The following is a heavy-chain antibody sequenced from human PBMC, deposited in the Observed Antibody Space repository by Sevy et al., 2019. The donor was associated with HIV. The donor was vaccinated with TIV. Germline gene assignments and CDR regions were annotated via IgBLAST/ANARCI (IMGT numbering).Heavy chain of an antibody. Sequence: SETLSLTCAVSGGSFSGYFWNWIRQSPGKGLEWIGEINHTGSLKYNPSLKSRVTISVDASKSQLSLHLRPVTAADTAVYYCARGRQAYVVVVPSTVPFDYWGRGTLVTVSS. CDR1: GGSFSGYF. CDR3: ARGRQAYVVVVPSTVPFDY. D-gene: IGHD2-2*01. CDR2: INHTGSL. V-gene: IGHV4-34*01. J-gene: IGHJ4*02.